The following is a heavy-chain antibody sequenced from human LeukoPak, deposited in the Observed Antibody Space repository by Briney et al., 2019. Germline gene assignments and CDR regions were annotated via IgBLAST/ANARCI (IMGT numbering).Heavy chain of an antibody. CDR1: GFTFSSYG. CDR3: AKEVAVARGWFDP. D-gene: IGHD6-19*01. Sequence: GGSLRLSCAASGFTFSSYGMHWVRQAPGKGLEWVAFIWYDGSNKYYADSVKGRFTISRDNSKNTLYLQMNSLRAEDTAVYYCAKEVAVARGWFDPWGQGTLVTVSS. J-gene: IGHJ5*02. CDR2: IWYDGSNK. V-gene: IGHV3-30*02.